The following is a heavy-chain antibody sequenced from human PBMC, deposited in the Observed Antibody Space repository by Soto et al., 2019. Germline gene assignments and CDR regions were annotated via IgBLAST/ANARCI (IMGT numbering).Heavy chain of an antibody. D-gene: IGHD5-12*01. CDR2: INSDGSST. CDR1: GFTFSSYW. J-gene: IGHJ4*02. V-gene: IGHV3-74*01. CDR3: AKGYSGYDYAN. Sequence: GGSLRLSCAASGFTFSSYWMHWVRQAPGKGLVWVSRINSDGSSTTYADSVKGRFTISRDNAKNTLYLQMNSLSAEATAVYFCAKGYSGYDYANWGQGSLVTVSS.